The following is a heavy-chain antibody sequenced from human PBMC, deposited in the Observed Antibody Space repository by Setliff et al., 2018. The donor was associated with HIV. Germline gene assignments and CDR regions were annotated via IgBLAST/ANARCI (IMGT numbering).Heavy chain of an antibody. D-gene: IGHD3-10*01. Sequence: SETLSLTCTVSGASISSGTYFWTWVRQPAGQGLEWVGHIYSIGSTKYNPSLQSRVTMSRDTSRNQLSLTLSSVTAADTAVYYCARERLTFGEFANWFDPWGQGTLVTVSS. CDR1: GASISSGTYF. CDR2: IYSIGST. J-gene: IGHJ5*02. CDR3: ARERLTFGEFANWFDP. V-gene: IGHV4-61*09.